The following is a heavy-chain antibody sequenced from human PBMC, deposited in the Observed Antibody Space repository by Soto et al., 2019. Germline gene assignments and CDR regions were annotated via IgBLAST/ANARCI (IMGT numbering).Heavy chain of an antibody. J-gene: IGHJ4*02. V-gene: IGHV3-23*01. CDR1: GFTFGSYA. CDR3: AKLHYYDSTGYYRHLDY. D-gene: IGHD3-22*01. Sequence: PGGSLRLSCVASGFTFGSYAMIWVRQVPGKXLEWVSISSPSGAGTHYADSVKGRFTISRDNFKNTVFLQMNSLRAEDTAEYFCAKLHYYDSTGYYRHLDYWGQGALVTVSS. CDR2: SSPSGAGT.